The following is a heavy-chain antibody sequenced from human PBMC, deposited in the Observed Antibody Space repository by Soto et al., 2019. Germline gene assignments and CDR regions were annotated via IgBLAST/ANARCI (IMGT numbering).Heavy chain of an antibody. D-gene: IGHD6-19*01. J-gene: IGHJ6*02. V-gene: IGHV3-7*03. CDR1: GFTFSSYW. Sequence: GGSLRLSCAASGFTFSSYWMSWVRQAPGKGLEWVANIKQDGSEKYYVDSVKGRFTISRDNAKNSLYLQMNSLRAEDTAVYYCARAFVAVAGSNYYGMDVWGQGTTVTVSS. CDR2: IKQDGSEK. CDR3: ARAFVAVAGSNYYGMDV.